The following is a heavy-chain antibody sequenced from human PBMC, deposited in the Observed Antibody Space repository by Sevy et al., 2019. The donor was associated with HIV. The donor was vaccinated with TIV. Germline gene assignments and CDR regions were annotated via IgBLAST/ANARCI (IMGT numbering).Heavy chain of an antibody. Sequence: SETLSLTCTVSGASMRSGTYYWSWIRQHPGKGLEWIGYIYYTGSTYYNPSLKSRVIISLDASKNQFSLKLSSVTAADTAVYYCARGRLIVARERWFDPWRQGTLVTVSS. J-gene: IGHJ5*02. CDR1: GASMRSGTYY. V-gene: IGHV4-31*03. CDR2: IYYTGST. D-gene: IGHD5-12*01. CDR3: ARGRLIVARERWFDP.